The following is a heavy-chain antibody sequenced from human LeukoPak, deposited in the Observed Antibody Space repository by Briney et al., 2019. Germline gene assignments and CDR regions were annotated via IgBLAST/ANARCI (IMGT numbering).Heavy chain of an antibody. CDR3: ARTTRVTPDGRAEYFED. CDR2: RCDDGRD. J-gene: IGHJ1*01. D-gene: IGHD4-11*01. Sequence: SETLTLTCTVSGVSISTSCWSWIRQSPGRGLEWVGYRCDDGRDLYNPSLRSRVSRVTISVDASERQFSLSLRSVAAADTAMYYCARTTRVTPDGRAEYFEDWGQGTLVIVSS. V-gene: IGHV4-59*03. CDR1: GVSISTSC.